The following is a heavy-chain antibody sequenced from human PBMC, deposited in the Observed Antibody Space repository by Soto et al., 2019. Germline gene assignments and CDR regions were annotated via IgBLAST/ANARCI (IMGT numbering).Heavy chain of an antibody. J-gene: IGHJ6*02. CDR1: GGSFSGYY. V-gene: IGHV4-34*01. CDR3: AGREFASSSFHYYYYAVDG. Sequence: PSEPLSLTCAVYGGSFSGYYWGWIRQPPGKGLEWIGEINHSGSTNYNPSLKSRVAISADTSRNQFSLRVTSVTAADTAVYYCAGREFASSSFHYYYYAVDGWGQGTTVTVS. CDR2: INHSGST. D-gene: IGHD6-6*01.